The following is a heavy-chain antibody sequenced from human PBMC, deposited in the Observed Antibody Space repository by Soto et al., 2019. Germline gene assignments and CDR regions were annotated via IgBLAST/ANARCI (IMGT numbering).Heavy chain of an antibody. Sequence: ASVTVSCSASGYTLTTFSMHWERQAPGHGLVWMGVLNPGYPAGGCTTYVQKFQGRVTLTTDTSTSTVYMEVSRQRSDDTAVYDCARAAIVAGATTGKDGLGQETTVTVS. CDR2: LNPGYPAGGCT. D-gene: IGHD6-13*01. CDR3: ARAAIVAGATTGKDG. CDR1: GYTLTTFS. J-gene: IGHJ6*02. V-gene: IGHV1-46*01.